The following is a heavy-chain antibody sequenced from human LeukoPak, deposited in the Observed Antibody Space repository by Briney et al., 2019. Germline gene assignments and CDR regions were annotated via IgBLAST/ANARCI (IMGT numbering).Heavy chain of an antibody. V-gene: IGHV3-53*01. CDR3: ARAAGGHYYDSSGYLNY. CDR1: GFTVSSNY. CDR2: IYSGGTT. Sequence: GGSLRLSCAASGFTVSSNYMSWVRQAPGKGLEWVSVIYSGGTTYYADSVKGRLTISRDNSKNTLYLQMNSLRAEDTAVYYCARAAGGHYYDSSGYLNYWGQGTLVTVSS. D-gene: IGHD3-22*01. J-gene: IGHJ4*02.